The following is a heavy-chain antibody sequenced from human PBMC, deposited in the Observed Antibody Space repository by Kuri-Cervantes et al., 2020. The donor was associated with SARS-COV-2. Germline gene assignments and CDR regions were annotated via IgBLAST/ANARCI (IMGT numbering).Heavy chain of an antibody. CDR1: GYTFTNND. V-gene: IGHV1-46*01. J-gene: IGHJ6*03. D-gene: IGHD1-26*01. Sequence: SVKVSCKASGYTFTNNDINWVRQASGQGLEWMGIINPSGGSTSYAQKVQGRVTMTTDTSTSTAYMELRSLRSDDTAVYYFARDIVGAPYYYYYYMDVWGKGTTVTVSS. CDR2: INPSGGST. CDR3: ARDIVGAPYYYYYYMDV.